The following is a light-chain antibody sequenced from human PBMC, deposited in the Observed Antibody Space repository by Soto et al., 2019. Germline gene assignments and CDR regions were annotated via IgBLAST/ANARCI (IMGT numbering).Light chain of an antibody. CDR3: AAWDDSLIAVV. CDR2: TNN. Sequence: QSVLTRPPSASGTPGQRVTISCSGSSSNIGSNTVNWYQQLPGMAPKLLIYTNNQRPSGVPDRFSGSKSGTSASLAISGLQSEDEADYYCAAWDDSLIAVVFCGGTKLTVL. CDR1: SSNIGSNT. V-gene: IGLV1-44*01. J-gene: IGLJ2*01.